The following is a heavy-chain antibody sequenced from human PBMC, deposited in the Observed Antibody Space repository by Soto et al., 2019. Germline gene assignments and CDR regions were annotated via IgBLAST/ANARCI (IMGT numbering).Heavy chain of an antibody. CDR2: IYYSGST. Sequence: SETLSLTCSVSGGSISSGAYYWSWIRQHPGKGLEWIGYIYYSGSTYYNPSLQSRVAISVDTSKNQFSLKLSSVTAADTAVYSRARGRAGVVLGGRKGNWFAPCGQGNPVNLPS. CDR3: ARGRAGVVLGGRKGNWFAP. V-gene: IGHV4-31*03. CDR1: GGSISSGAYY. D-gene: IGHD2-15*01. J-gene: IGHJ5*02.